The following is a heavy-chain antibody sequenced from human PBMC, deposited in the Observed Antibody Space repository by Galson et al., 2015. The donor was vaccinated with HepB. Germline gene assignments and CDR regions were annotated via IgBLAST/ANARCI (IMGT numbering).Heavy chain of an antibody. CDR3: AAQYYYGSGSYYSP. V-gene: IGHV1-24*01. CDR2: FDPEDGET. J-gene: IGHJ5*02. CDR1: GYTLTELS. D-gene: IGHD3-10*01. Sequence: SVKVSCKVSGYTLTELSMHWVRQAPGKGLEWMGGFDPEDGETIYAQKFQGRVTMTEDTSTDTAYMELSSLRSEDTAVYYCAAQYYYGSGSYYSPWGQGTLVTVSS.